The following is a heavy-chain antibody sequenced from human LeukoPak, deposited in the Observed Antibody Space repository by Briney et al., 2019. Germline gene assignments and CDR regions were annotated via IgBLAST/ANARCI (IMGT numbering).Heavy chain of an antibody. V-gene: IGHV3-23*01. CDR1: GFTFSSYA. Sequence: GGSLRLSCAASGFTFSSYAMSWVRQAPGKGLEWVSGISGSGVSTYYADSVRGRFTISRDNSKKTLHLQMNSLRDEDTAVYYCASLWKFVVLPSLDVWGKGTTVTVSS. J-gene: IGHJ6*04. D-gene: IGHD2-2*01. CDR3: ASLWKFVVLPSLDV. CDR2: ISGSGVST.